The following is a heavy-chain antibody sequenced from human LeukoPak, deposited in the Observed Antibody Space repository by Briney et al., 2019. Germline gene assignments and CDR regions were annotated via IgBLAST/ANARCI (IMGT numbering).Heavy chain of an antibody. CDR3: ARAVSFRGVIIGYFDY. V-gene: IGHV3-53*01. CDR2: IYSGGST. CDR1: GFTVSSNY. J-gene: IGHJ4*02. D-gene: IGHD3-10*01. Sequence: GGSLRLSCAASGFTVSSNYMSWVRQAPGKGLEWVSVIYSGGSTYYADSVKGRFTISRDNSKNTRYLQMNSLRAEDTAVYYCARAVSFRGVIIGYFDYWGQGTLVTVSS.